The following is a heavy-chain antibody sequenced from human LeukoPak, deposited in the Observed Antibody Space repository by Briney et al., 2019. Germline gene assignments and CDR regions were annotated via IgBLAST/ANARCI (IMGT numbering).Heavy chain of an antibody. CDR2: IIPIFGTA. CDR1: GGTYSSYA. D-gene: IGHD5-18*01. CDR3: AREFPGYSYDY. Sequence: SVKVSCKASGGTYSSYAISWVRQAPGQGLEWMGRIIPIFGTANYAQKFQGRVTITTDESTSTAYMELSSLRSEDTAVYYCAREFPGYSYDYWGQGTLVTVSS. V-gene: IGHV1-69*05. J-gene: IGHJ4*02.